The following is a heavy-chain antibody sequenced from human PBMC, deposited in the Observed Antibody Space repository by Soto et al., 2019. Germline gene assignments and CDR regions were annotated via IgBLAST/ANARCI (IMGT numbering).Heavy chain of an antibody. CDR3: ARGVPSFYDSSGYYYDRFDY. Sequence: QVQLVQSGAEVKKPGSSVKVSCKASGGTFSSYAISWVRQAPGQGLEWMGGIIPIFGTANYAQKFQGRVTITADESTSTAYRELSSLRSEDTAVYYCARGVPSFYDSSGYYYDRFDYWGQGTLVTVSS. D-gene: IGHD3-22*01. CDR1: GGTFSSYA. CDR2: IIPIFGTA. V-gene: IGHV1-69*01. J-gene: IGHJ4*02.